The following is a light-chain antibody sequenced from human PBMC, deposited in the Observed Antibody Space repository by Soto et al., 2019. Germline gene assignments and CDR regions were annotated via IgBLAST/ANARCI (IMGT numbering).Light chain of an antibody. V-gene: IGKV1-17*01. CDR1: QGIRNN. Sequence: DIQMTQSPSSLFASVGDRVIITCRASQGIRNNLGWYQQRPGKAPKRLIYGTSNLQTGVPSRFSGSGYGTDFTLTISSLQPEDFATYYCLQHETYPRTFGQGTKVDIK. J-gene: IGKJ1*01. CDR3: LQHETYPRT. CDR2: GTS.